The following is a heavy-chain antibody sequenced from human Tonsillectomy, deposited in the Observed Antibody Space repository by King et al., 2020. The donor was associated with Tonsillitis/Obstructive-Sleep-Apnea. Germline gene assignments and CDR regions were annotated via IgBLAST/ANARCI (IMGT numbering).Heavy chain of an antibody. D-gene: IGHD3-10*01. CDR2: IYSGGST. CDR3: ARMRAVLPPYYYCYMDV. CDR1: GLTVSSNY. Sequence: VQLVESGGGLVQPGGSLRLSCAASGLTVSSNYMSWVRQAPGKGLEWVSVIYSGGSTYYADSVKGRFTISRHNSKNTLYLQMNSLRPEDTAVYYCARMRAVLPPYYYCYMDVWGKGTTVTVSS. V-gene: IGHV3-53*04. J-gene: IGHJ6*03.